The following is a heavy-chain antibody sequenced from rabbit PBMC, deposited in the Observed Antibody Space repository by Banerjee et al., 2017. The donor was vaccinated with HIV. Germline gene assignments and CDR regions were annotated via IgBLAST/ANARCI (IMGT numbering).Heavy chain of an antibody. J-gene: IGHJ4*01. CDR1: GFSLSASDF. D-gene: IGHD7-1*01. CDR3: ARETWGSTGNYGL. Sequence: QEQVVESGGGLVQPEGSLTLTCTASGFSLSASDFIYWVRQAPGKGLEWIACVYTGSSGNTYYASWAKGRFAISKTSSTTVTLQMTDLTAADTATYFCARETWGSTGNYGLWGPGTLVTVS. CDR2: VYTGSSGNT. V-gene: IGHV1S45*01.